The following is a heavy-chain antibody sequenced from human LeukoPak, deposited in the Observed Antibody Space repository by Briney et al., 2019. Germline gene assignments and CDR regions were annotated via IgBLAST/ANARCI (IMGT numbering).Heavy chain of an antibody. D-gene: IGHD6-19*01. V-gene: IGHV4-4*02. CDR1: GASISDGGW. Sequence: SETLSLTCAVSGASISDGGWWTWVRQPPGKGLEWIGEIYHTGSTNCDPSLKSRVTISVDKSKNQFSLNLISLTAADTAIYYCASRPQWPVWGQGILVTVSS. CDR3: ASRPQWPV. J-gene: IGHJ4*02. CDR2: IYHTGST.